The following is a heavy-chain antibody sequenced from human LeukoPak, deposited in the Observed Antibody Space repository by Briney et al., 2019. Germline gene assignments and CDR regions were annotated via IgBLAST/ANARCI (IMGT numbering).Heavy chain of an antibody. D-gene: IGHD4-17*01. J-gene: IGHJ4*02. CDR2: ISSDSTYI. Sequence: GGSLRLSCAASGLTFNTYSMNWVRQAPGEGLEWVSSISSDSTYIYYADSVKGRFTISRDNAKNSLYLQMNSLRAEDTAVYYCASTVTTDLFDYWGQGTLVTVSS. CDR1: GLTFNTYS. V-gene: IGHV3-21*01. CDR3: ASTVTTDLFDY.